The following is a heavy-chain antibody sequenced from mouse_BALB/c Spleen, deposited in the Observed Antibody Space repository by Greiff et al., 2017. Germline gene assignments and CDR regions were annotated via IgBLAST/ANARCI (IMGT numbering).Heavy chain of an antibody. CDR1: GYTFTDYW. CDR3: ARSGCYDRWFAY. CDR2: IDTSDSYT. V-gene: IGHV1-69*01. D-gene: IGHD2-12*01. J-gene: IGHJ3*01. Sequence: QVQLQQPGAELVMPGASVKMSCKASGYTFTDYWMHWVKQRPGQGLEWIGAIDTSDSYTSYNQKFKGKATLTVDESSSTAYMQLSSLTSEDSAVYYCARSGCYDRWFAYWGQGTLVTVSA.